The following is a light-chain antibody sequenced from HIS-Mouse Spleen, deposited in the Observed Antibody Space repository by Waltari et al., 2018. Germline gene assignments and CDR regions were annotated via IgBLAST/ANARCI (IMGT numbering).Light chain of an antibody. J-gene: IGLJ1*01. CDR1: SSDVGGYNY. V-gene: IGLV2-14*03. CDR3: SSYTSSSTLV. CDR2: DVS. Sequence: QSALTQPASVSGSPGQSITISCTGTSSDVGGYNYVSWYQQHPGKAPKLMIYDVSSRPSGLSNRFSGSKSGNTASLTISGLQAEDEADYYCSSYTSSSTLVFGTGTKVTVL.